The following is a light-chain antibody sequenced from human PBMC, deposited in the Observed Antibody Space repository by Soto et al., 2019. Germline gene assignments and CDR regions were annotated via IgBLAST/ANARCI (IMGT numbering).Light chain of an antibody. CDR2: DAS. V-gene: IGKV3-15*01. CDR1: QSVSRN. J-gene: IGKJ2*01. CDR3: QVYNNWPPYT. Sequence: EILMTQSPATLSVSPGERATLSCRASQSVSRNLAWYQQKRGQAPRLLIYDASTRATGIPARFSGSGSGTEFTLTISSLQSEDFGVYYCQVYNNWPPYTFGQGTKLEIK.